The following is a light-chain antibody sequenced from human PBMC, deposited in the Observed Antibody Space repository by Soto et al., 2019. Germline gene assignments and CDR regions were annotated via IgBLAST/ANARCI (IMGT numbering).Light chain of an antibody. V-gene: IGKV1-13*02. CDR3: QQFNSYLRT. J-gene: IGKJ1*01. CDR2: DAS. Sequence: AIQLTQSPSSLSASVGDRVTITCRASQGISSALAWYQRKPGKPPKFLIYDASSLESGVPSRFSGSGSGTDFTLTISSLQPEDFATYYCQQFNSYLRTFGQGTKVDIK. CDR1: QGISSA.